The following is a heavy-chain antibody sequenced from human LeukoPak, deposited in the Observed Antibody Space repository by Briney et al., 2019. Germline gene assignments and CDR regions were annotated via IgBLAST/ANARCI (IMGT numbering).Heavy chain of an antibody. CDR2: ITSRSSYK. CDR1: GFTFSTYS. CDR3: ARDNPDYSNNWWFDP. V-gene: IGHV3-21*01. Sequence: GGSLRLSCAASGFTFSTYSMNWVRQAPGKGLEWVSSITSRSSYKYYADSVKGRFTISRDDAKNSLYLQMNSLRVEDTAVYYCARDNPDYSNNWWFDPWGQGTLVTVSS. J-gene: IGHJ5*02. D-gene: IGHD4-11*01.